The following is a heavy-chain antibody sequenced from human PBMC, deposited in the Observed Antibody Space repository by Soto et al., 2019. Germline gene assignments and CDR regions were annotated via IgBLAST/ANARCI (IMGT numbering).Heavy chain of an antibody. CDR3: ARYDDAFDY. D-gene: IGHD5-12*01. CDR2: IYHTGST. Sequence: TSETLSLTCTVSGGSIFSYYWSWIRQSPGKGLEWIGYIYHTGSTNYYPSFKSRATLSIDTSKNQISLTLTSVTAADTAVYYCARYDDAFDYWGQGTLVTVSS. J-gene: IGHJ4*02. CDR1: GGSIFSYY. V-gene: IGHV4-4*08.